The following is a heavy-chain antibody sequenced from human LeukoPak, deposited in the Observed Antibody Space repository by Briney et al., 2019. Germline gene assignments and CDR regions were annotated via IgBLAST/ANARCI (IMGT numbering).Heavy chain of an antibody. D-gene: IGHD3-3*01. CDR1: GYTFTSYG. V-gene: IGHV1-18*01. CDR3: ARGKTNYDFWSGYSADYYYYYMDV. Sequence: GASVKVSCKASGYTFTSYGISWVRQAPGQGLEWMGWISAYNGNTNYAQKHQGRVTMTTDTSTSTAYMELRSLRSDDTAVYYCARGKTNYDFWSGYSADYYYYYMDVWGKGTTVTVSS. J-gene: IGHJ6*03. CDR2: ISAYNGNT.